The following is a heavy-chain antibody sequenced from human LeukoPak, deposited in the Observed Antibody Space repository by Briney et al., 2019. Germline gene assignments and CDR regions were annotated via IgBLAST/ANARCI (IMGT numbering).Heavy chain of an antibody. CDR2: INPNSGGT. D-gene: IGHD3-3*01. J-gene: IGHJ4*02. CDR1: GYTFTGYY. CDR3: ARAARITIFGVVIITLDY. V-gene: IGHV1-2*02. Sequence: ASVKVSCKTSGYTFTGYYMHWVRQAPGQGLEWVGWINPNSGGTNYAQKFQGRVTMTRDTSISTAYMELSRLRSDDTAVYYCARAARITIFGVVIITLDYWGQGTLVTVSS.